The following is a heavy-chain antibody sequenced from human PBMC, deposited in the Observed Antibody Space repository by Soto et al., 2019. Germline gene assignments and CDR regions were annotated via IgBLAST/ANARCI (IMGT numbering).Heavy chain of an antibody. CDR1: GFTFSNYG. D-gene: IGHD6-13*01. CDR3: ARDIGEHTSRWTDAFDI. CDR2: IWYDGSNT. V-gene: IGHV3-33*01. J-gene: IGHJ3*02. Sequence: QVQLVESGGGVVQPGRSLRLSCAASGFTFSNYGMHWVRQAPGKGLEWVAVIWYDGSNTYFADSVKGRFTISKDNSKNTLFLQMNSLRDEDTAVYYCARDIGEHTSRWTDAFDIWGQGTMVTVSS.